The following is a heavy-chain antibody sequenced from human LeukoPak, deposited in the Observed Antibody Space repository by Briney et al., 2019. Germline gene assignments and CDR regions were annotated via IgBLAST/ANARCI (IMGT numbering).Heavy chain of an antibody. CDR1: GFTFSSYW. Sequence: GGSLRLSCAASGFTFSSYWMHWVRQAPGKGLVWVSRINSDGSSTNYADSVKGRFTISRDNAKNTLYLQMNSLSAEDTAVYYCARDTYYGSGSYYDWGQGTLVTVSS. V-gene: IGHV3-74*01. J-gene: IGHJ4*02. CDR2: INSDGSST. D-gene: IGHD3-10*01. CDR3: ARDTYYGSGSYYD.